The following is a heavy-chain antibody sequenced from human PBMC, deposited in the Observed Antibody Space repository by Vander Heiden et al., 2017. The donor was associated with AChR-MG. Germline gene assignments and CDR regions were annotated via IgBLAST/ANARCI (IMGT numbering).Heavy chain of an antibody. Sequence: EVQLLESGGGLVQPGGSLRLSCAASGFTFSSYAMSWVRQAPGKGLEWVSAISGSGGSTYYADSVKGRFTISRDNSKNTLYLQMNSLRAEDTAVYYCAKAYYDSSGYYQMFDYWGQGTLVTVSS. CDR2: ISGSGGST. CDR1: GFTFSSYA. D-gene: IGHD3-22*01. J-gene: IGHJ4*02. V-gene: IGHV3-23*01. CDR3: AKAYYDSSGYYQMFDY.